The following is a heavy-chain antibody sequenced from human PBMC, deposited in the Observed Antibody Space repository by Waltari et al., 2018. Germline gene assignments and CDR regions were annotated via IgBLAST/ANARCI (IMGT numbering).Heavy chain of an antibody. D-gene: IGHD3-22*01. CDR3: ARDSGYYRNGFDP. V-gene: IGHV3-7*03. CDR1: GFTFSSYW. Sequence: EVQLVESGGGLVQPGGSLRLSCAASGFTFSSYWMSWVRQAPGKGLEWVANIKQDGSEKYYVDSVKGRFTISRDNAKNSLYLQMNSLRAEDTAVYYCARDSGYYRNGFDPWGQGTLVTVSS. J-gene: IGHJ5*02. CDR2: IKQDGSEK.